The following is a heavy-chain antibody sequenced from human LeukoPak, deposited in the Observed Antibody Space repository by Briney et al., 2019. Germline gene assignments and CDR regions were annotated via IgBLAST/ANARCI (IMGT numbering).Heavy chain of an antibody. D-gene: IGHD6-13*01. CDR1: GGSISSGGYY. V-gene: IGHV4-31*03. J-gene: IGHJ4*02. Sequence: TLSLTCTVSGGSISSGGYYWSWLRQHPGTGLEWIGYIYYSGSTYYNPSLKSRVTISVDTSKNQFSLKLSSVTAADTAVYYCARENEQLDFDYWGQGTLVTVSS. CDR3: ARENEQLDFDY. CDR2: IYYSGST.